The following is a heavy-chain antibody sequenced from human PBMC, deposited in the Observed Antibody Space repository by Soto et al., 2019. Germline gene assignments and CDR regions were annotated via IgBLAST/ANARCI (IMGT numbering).Heavy chain of an antibody. CDR3: ARGRSFRLAGVPLDS. D-gene: IGHD3-16*02. V-gene: IGHV4-38-2*01. CDR2: ISHSGRA. J-gene: IGHJ4*02. CDR1: GFSIQTSYF. Sequence: SETLSLTRGVSGFSIQTSYFWGWIRQPAGKGLEWIGLISHSGRAIGHPSFGSRATISLDTTNNAFSLTLKSVTAADTAVYYCARGRSFRLAGVPLDSWGQGTLVT.